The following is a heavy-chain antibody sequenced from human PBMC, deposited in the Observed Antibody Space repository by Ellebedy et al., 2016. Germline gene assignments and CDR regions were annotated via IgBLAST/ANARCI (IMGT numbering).Heavy chain of an antibody. CDR2: ISWNSENI. Sequence: SLKISXAASGFTFKYHTMHWVRQVPGKGLEWVSGISWNSENIGYAASVKGRFTVSRDNARNSLYLQMNSLTAEDTALYYCTKDRKSYCSSTTCYLNDAFNMWGQGTMVTVSS. CDR3: TKDRKSYCSSTTCYLNDAFNM. CDR1: GFTFKYHT. V-gene: IGHV3-9*01. J-gene: IGHJ3*02. D-gene: IGHD2-2*01.